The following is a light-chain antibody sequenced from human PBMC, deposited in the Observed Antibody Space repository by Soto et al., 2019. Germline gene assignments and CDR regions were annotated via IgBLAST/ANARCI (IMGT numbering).Light chain of an antibody. CDR1: HDMIDH. CDR2: DAS. J-gene: IGKJ3*01. V-gene: IGKV1-33*01. Sequence: DIQMSQYPSSLSASVGDRVTITCQASHDMIDHLNWYQEKPGKAPKLLIYDASNLETGVPSRFSGSGSGTDFTFTISILQPEDIATYYCQQYDNLLRFTFAPVTKVDIK. CDR3: QQYDNLLRFT.